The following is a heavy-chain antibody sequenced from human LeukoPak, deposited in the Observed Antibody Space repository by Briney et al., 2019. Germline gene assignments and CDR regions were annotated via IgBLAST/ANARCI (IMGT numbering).Heavy chain of an antibody. V-gene: IGHV3-23*01. J-gene: IGHJ3*01. D-gene: IGHD7-27*01. CDR1: GFTFSSYA. CDR3: AKGGSPLTGDSH. Sequence: QAGGSLRLSCAASGFTFSSYAMSWVRQAPGKGLEWVSGISGSGDNTYYADSVKGRFTISRDNSKNTLSLQMNGLRAEDTAVYYCAKGGSPLTGDSHWGQGTMVTVSS. CDR2: ISGSGDNT.